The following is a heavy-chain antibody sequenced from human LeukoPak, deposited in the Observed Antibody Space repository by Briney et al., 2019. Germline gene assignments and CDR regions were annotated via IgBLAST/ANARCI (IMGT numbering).Heavy chain of an antibody. CDR3: AKGSPPGLRYFDWLPDY. D-gene: IGHD3-9*01. V-gene: IGHV3-9*01. CDR1: GFTFDDYA. J-gene: IGHJ4*02. Sequence: PGRSLRLSCAASGFTFDDYAMHWVRQAPGKGLEWVSGISWNSGSIGYADSVKGRFTISRDNAKNSLYLQMNSLRAEDTALYYCAKGSPPGLRYFDWLPDYWRQGTLVTVSS. CDR2: ISWNSGSI.